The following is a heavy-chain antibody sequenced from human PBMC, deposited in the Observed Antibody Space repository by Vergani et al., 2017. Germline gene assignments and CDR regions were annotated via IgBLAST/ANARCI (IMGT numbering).Heavy chain of an antibody. CDR1: GFIFSDYN. CDR2: ISGRSSYV. J-gene: IGHJ4*02. D-gene: IGHD1-1*01. V-gene: IGHV3-21*02. CDR3: AKAGGGTERFDN. Sequence: EVQVVQSGGGLVKPGGSLRLSCETSGFIFSDYNLNWVRQAPGSGLEWVASISGRSSYVNYAVSVKGRFTISRDNAKNSLFLQMNSLRAEDTAVYYCAKAGGGTERFDNWGQGTLVTVSS.